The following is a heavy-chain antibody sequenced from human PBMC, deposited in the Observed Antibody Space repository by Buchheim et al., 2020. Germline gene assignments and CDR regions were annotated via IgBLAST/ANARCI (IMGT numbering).Heavy chain of an antibody. J-gene: IGHJ4*02. D-gene: IGHD6-19*01. Sequence: EVQLVESGGGLIQPGGSLRLSCAASGFTFSSHWMHWVRQAPGKGLVWVARIDSDGTNTVYADSVKGRFTISRDNAKNTLYLQMDSLRAEDTAVYHFVRSSGRPDYWGQGTL. V-gene: IGHV3-74*01. CDR3: VRSSGRPDY. CDR2: IDSDGTNT. CDR1: GFTFSSHW.